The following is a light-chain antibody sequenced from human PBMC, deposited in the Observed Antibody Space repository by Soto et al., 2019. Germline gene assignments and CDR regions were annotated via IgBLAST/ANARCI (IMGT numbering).Light chain of an antibody. J-gene: IGLJ3*02. CDR3: SSFTSSNTWV. Sequence: QSALTQPASVSGSPGQSITFSCTGTSSDVGRYNYVSWYQQHPGKAPKLMIFEVTNRPSGVSDRFSGSKSANAASLTISGLQAEDEADYYCSSFTSSNTWVFGGGTKLTVL. V-gene: IGLV2-14*01. CDR2: EVT. CDR1: SSDVGRYNY.